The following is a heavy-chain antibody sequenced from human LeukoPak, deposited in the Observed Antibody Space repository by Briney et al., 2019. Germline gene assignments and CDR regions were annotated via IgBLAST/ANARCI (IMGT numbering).Heavy chain of an antibody. J-gene: IGHJ5*02. CDR3: ARDARGYNYGDR. V-gene: IGHV4-59*01. CDR2: IYHSGST. D-gene: IGHD5-24*01. Sequence: SETLSLTCTVSGGSISSFYWSWIRQSPGKGLEWIGHIYHSGSTDDNPSLKSRLTISVDTSKDQVSLKLSSVTAADTAVYYCARDARGYNYGDRWGQGTLVTVSS. CDR1: GGSISSFY.